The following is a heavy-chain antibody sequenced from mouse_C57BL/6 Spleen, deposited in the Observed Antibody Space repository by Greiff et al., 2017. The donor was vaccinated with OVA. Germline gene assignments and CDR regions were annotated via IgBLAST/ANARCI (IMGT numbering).Heavy chain of an antibody. CDR3: ARQNYGSSYGAMDY. D-gene: IGHD1-1*01. CDR1: GFSLTSYG. V-gene: IGHV2-6-1*01. J-gene: IGHJ4*01. CDR2: IWSDGSA. Sequence: QVQLKESGPGLVAPSQSLSITCTVSGFSLTSYGVHWVRQPPGKGLEWLVVIWSDGSATYNSALKSKLSISKDNSKSQVFLKMNSLQTDDTAMYYCARQNYGSSYGAMDYWGQGTSLTVSS.